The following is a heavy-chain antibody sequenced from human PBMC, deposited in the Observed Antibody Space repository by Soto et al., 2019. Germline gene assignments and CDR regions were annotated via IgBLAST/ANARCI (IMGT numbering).Heavy chain of an antibody. CDR2: IHYSVST. Sequence: QVQLHVSGPGLVKPSQTLSLLCTVSGFSISSDGYFWTWIRQHPGKGLEWIGYIHYSVSTNYNPSLKNRLIISVDMSKNQFSLKLGSVTAADRAVYYCARAHSYSGMDVWGQGTTVTVSS. J-gene: IGHJ6*02. CDR3: ARAHSYSGMDV. V-gene: IGHV4-31*03. CDR1: GFSISSDGYF.